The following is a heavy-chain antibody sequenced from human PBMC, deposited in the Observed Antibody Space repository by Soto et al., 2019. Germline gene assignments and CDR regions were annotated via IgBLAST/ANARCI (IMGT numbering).Heavy chain of an antibody. CDR1: GFTFSNYD. Sequence: ESGGGLVQPGGSLRLSCAASGFTFSNYDMHRVRQTSGKGLEWVAVIGTSGATYYAGSVKGRFTISRENAKNSLYLQMNSLRAGDTAVYYCAREGLLPLDAFDIWGQGTVVTVSS. V-gene: IGHV3-13*01. J-gene: IGHJ3*02. CDR3: AREGLLPLDAFDI. CDR2: IGTSGAT.